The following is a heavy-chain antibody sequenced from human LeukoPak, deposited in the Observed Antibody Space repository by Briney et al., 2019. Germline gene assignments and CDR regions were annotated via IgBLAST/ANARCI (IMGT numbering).Heavy chain of an antibody. D-gene: IGHD1-26*01. CDR3: AKDLVGATVGYYFDY. V-gene: IGHV3-23*01. J-gene: IGHJ4*02. Sequence: PGGSLRLSCAASGFTFSSYAMSWVRQAPGKGLEWVSAISGSGGTTYYADSVKGRFTISRDNSKDTLYLQMSSLRAEDTAVYYCAKDLVGATVGYYFDYWGQGTLVTVSS. CDR1: GFTFSSYA. CDR2: ISGSGGTT.